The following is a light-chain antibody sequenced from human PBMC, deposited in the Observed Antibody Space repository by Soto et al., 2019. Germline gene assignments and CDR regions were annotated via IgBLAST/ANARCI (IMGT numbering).Light chain of an antibody. J-gene: IGKJ5*01. CDR1: QSVSGY. CDR2: RIF. V-gene: IGKV3-20*01. CDR3: QQYGSPTVIT. Sequence: TISCRASQSVSGYLDWFHQKPGQAPRLVLLRIFTRAIGVPARFSGSGSETEFTLTISRLEPEDFAVYYCQQYGSPTVITFGQGTRLEIK.